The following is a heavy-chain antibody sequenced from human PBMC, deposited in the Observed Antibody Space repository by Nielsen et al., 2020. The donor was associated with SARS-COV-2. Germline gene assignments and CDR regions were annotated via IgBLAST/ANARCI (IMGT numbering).Heavy chain of an antibody. J-gene: IGHJ4*02. D-gene: IGHD2-2*01. CDR1: GFTFSGYS. CDR2: ISSSSSSYI. V-gene: IGHV3-21*04. Sequence: GGSLRLSCAASGFTFSGYSMNWVRQAPGKGLEWVSSISSSSSSYIYYADSVKGRFTISRDNSENTLYLQMNSLRTEDTAVYYCARCGGNICYGNDYWGQGTTVTVSS. CDR3: ARCGGNICYGNDY.